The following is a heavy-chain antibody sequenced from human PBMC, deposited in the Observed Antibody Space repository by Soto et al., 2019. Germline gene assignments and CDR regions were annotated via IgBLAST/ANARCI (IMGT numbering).Heavy chain of an antibody. D-gene: IGHD6-13*01. V-gene: IGHV4-34*01. Sequence: QVQLQQWGAGLLKPSETLSLTCAVYGGSFSGYYWSWIRQPPGKGLEWIGEINHSGSTNYNPSLKSRVTISVDTSKNQFSLNLRSVTAADTAVYYCARDRRTDSSSWSPYSGMDVWGQGTTVTVSS. J-gene: IGHJ6*02. CDR1: GGSFSGYY. CDR2: INHSGST. CDR3: ARDRRTDSSSWSPYSGMDV.